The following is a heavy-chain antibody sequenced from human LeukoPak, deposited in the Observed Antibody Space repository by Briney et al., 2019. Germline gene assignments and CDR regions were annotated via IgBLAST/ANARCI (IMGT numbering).Heavy chain of an antibody. Sequence: ASVKVSCKASGYTFTSYYMHWVRQAPGQGLEWMGIINPSGGSTSYAQKFQGRVTMTRGTSTSTVYMELSSLRSEDTAVYYCARDLYSSGWYDEPFYYYYMDVWGKGTTVTVSS. J-gene: IGHJ6*03. CDR2: INPSGGST. V-gene: IGHV1-46*01. CDR3: ARDLYSSGWYDEPFYYYYMDV. D-gene: IGHD6-19*01. CDR1: GYTFTSYY.